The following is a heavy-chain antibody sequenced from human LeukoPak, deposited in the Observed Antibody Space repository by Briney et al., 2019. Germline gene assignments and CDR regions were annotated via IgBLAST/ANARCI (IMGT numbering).Heavy chain of an antibody. CDR2: VSHSGTT. Sequence: SETLSLTCAVSGESLSGHYWNWIRQSPGQGLEWIGEVSHSGTTSYNPSLKSRVSMSVDTSKSQFSLTLRSVTAADTAVYYCARPIVGDYDDYTLPADHYYYSLDVGGKGTTVT. D-gene: IGHD4-17*01. J-gene: IGHJ6*03. V-gene: IGHV4-34*01. CDR3: ARPIVGDYDDYTLPADHYYYSLDV. CDR1: GESLSGHY.